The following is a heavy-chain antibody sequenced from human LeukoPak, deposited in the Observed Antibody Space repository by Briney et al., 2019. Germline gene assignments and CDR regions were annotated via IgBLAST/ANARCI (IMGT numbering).Heavy chain of an antibody. D-gene: IGHD2-2*01. CDR3: ARSGGGYVVVVPAAPGHWFDP. Sequence: SQTLSLTCTVSGGSISSGGYYWSWIRHHPGKGLEWIGYIYFSGSTYYNPSLKSRVTISVDTSKNQFSLKLSSVTAADTAVYYCARSGGGYVVVVPAAPGHWFDPWGQGTLVTVSS. J-gene: IGHJ5*02. V-gene: IGHV4-31*03. CDR2: IYFSGST. CDR1: GGSISSGGYY.